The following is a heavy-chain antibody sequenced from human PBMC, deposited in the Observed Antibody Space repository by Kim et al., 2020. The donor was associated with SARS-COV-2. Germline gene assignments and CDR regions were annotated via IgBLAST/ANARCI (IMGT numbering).Heavy chain of an antibody. CDR3: ARGVAGRDAFDI. J-gene: IGHJ3*02. V-gene: IGHV4-4*02. Sequence: NYNPSRKRRDTKSVDKARNQFSLKLSSVTAADTAVYYCARGVAGRDAFDIWGQGTMVTVSS. D-gene: IGHD6-19*01.